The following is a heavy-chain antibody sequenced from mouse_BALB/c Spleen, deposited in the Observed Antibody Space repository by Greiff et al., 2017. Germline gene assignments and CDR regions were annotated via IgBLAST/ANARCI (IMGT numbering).Heavy chain of an antibody. J-gene: IGHJ4*01. CDR2: ISCYNGAT. CDR3: ARAYRYDGVFYAMDY. CDR1: GYTFTSYW. V-gene: IGHV1S34*01. D-gene: IGHD2-14*01. Sequence: LVKPGASVKLSCKASGYTFTSYWMHWVKQSHGKSLEWIGYISCYNGATSYNQKFKGKATFTVDTSSSTAYMQFNSLTSEDSAVYYCARAYRYDGVFYAMDYWGQGTSVTVSS.